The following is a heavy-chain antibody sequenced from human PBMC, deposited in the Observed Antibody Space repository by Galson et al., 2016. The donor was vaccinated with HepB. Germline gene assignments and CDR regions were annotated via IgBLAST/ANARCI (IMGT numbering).Heavy chain of an antibody. Sequence: SLRLSCAASGFTFSSYGMHWVRQAPGKGLEWVAVISFDGTNKDYADSVKGRFTISRDNSKNTLYLQMNSLRVEDTAVYYCAKDHSRLGWVGTFDIWGQGTMVTVSS. CDR3: AKDHSRLGWVGTFDI. CDR1: GFTFSSYG. CDR2: ISFDGTNK. D-gene: IGHD6-19*01. V-gene: IGHV3-30*18. J-gene: IGHJ3*02.